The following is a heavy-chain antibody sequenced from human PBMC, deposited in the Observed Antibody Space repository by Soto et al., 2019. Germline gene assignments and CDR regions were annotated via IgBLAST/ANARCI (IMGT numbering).Heavy chain of an antibody. Sequence: PGESLRISGAASGFTFISYSMNWVRQSPGEGLDCVSSISSSISYIYYADSVKGRFTISRDNAKNSLYLQMNSLRAEDTAVYYCARGATVTTYWYYYYGMDVWGQGTTVTVSS. CDR2: ISSSISYI. CDR3: ARGATVTTYWYYYYGMDV. CDR1: GFTFISYS. V-gene: IGHV3-21*01. J-gene: IGHJ6*02. D-gene: IGHD4-4*01.